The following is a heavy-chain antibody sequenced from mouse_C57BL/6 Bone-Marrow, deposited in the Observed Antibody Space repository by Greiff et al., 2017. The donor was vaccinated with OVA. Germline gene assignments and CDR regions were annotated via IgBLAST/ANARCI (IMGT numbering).Heavy chain of an antibody. CDR3: ASYDYDGGWGFAY. CDR1: GYTFTSYW. CDR2: IYPGSGSP. J-gene: IGHJ3*01. V-gene: IGHV1-55*01. D-gene: IGHD2-4*01. Sequence: VQLQQPGAELVKPGASVKMSCKASGYTFTSYWITWVKQRPGQGLEWIGDIYPGSGSPNYNEKFKSKATLTVDTSSSTAYMQLRRLTSEESAVYDCASYDYDGGWGFAYWGQGTLVTVSA.